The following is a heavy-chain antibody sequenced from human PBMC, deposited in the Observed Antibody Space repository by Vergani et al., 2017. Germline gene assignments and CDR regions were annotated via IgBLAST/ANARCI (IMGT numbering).Heavy chain of an antibody. CDR2: INPNRGVT. V-gene: IGHV1-2*02. D-gene: IGHD2-15*01. J-gene: IGHJ4*02. CDR1: GYTFTGYF. Sequence: QVRLMQSAAEVKKPGASVRVSCKASGYTFTGYFIHWVRQAPGQGLEWMGWINPNRGVTNYGQKFHGRVTMTSDTSTNTVYMELSRLESDDTALYYCAKDRANSGAYPIDFWGPGTLVTVSS. CDR3: AKDRANSGAYPIDF.